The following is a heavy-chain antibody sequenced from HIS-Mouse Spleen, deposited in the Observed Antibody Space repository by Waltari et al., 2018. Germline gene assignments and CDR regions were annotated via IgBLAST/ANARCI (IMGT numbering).Heavy chain of an antibody. CDR1: GGSFSGYY. Sequence: QVQLQQWGAGLLKPSETLSLTCAVYGGSFSGYYLSWTRQPPGKGLEWIGEINHSGSTNYNPSLKSRVTISVDTSKNQFSLKLSSVTAADTAVYYCARDAAHIVVVTDSYYFDYWGQGTLVTVSS. D-gene: IGHD2-21*02. V-gene: IGHV4-34*01. CDR2: INHSGST. J-gene: IGHJ4*02. CDR3: ARDAAHIVVVTDSYYFDY.